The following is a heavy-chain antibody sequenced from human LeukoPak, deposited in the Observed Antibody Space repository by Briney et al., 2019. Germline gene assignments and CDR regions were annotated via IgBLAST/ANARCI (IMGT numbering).Heavy chain of an antibody. Sequence: GGSLRLSCAASAFTFSSYGMHWVRQAPGKGLEWVALISYDGSDKDYAKSVKGRYTISRDNSKNTLYLQMNSLRAEDTAVYYCAKDMSGGDCPDYWGQGTLVTVSS. V-gene: IGHV3-30*18. D-gene: IGHD2-21*02. CDR3: AKDMSGGDCPDY. CDR2: ISYDGSDK. CDR1: AFTFSSYG. J-gene: IGHJ4*02.